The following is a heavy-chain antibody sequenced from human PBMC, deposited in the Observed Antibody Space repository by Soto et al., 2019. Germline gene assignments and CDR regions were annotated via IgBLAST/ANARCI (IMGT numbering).Heavy chain of an antibody. CDR3: MTDFQAF. CDR2: IKEDGSEK. Sequence: GGSLRLSCVGSGFTFSSNWMTWVRQAPGKGLEWVARIKEDGSEKQYVDSVKGRFTISRDNAENSLYLQMNYVRAEDTAVYYCMTDFQAFWGQGTLVTVSS. V-gene: IGHV3-7*01. CDR1: GFTFSSNW. J-gene: IGHJ4*02.